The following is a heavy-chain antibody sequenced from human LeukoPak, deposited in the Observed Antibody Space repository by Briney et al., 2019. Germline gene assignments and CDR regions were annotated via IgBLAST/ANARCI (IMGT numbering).Heavy chain of an antibody. Sequence: SETLSLTCTVSGGSISTYYWTWIRQPPGKGLEWIGYIYYSGSTNYNPSLKSRVTISVDTSKNQFSLQLNSVTPEDTAVYYCAREGYYDSSGYYEYWGQGTLVTVSS. D-gene: IGHD3-22*01. CDR1: GGSISTYY. J-gene: IGHJ4*02. V-gene: IGHV4-59*12. CDR2: IYYSGST. CDR3: AREGYYDSSGYYEY.